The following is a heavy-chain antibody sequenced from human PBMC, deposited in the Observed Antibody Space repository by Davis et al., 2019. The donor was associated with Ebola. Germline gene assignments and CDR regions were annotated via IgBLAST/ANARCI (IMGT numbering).Heavy chain of an antibody. D-gene: IGHD3-10*01. CDR2: IYYSGST. V-gene: IGHV4-59*11. J-gene: IGHJ6*02. Sequence: PGGSLRLSCTVSGGSISSHYWSWIRQPPGKGLEWIGSIYYSGSTYYNPSLKSRVTISVDTSKNQFSLKLSSVTAADTAVYYCARDFDPGYGMDVWGQGTTVTVSS. CDR3: ARDFDPGYGMDV. CDR1: GGSISSHY.